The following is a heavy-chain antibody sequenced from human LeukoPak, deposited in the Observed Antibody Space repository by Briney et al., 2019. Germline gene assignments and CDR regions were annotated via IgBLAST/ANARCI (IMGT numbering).Heavy chain of an antibody. J-gene: IGHJ5*02. CDR2: ISSIGSTI. Sequence: RGTLRLSCAASGFTFSSYEMNWVRQAPGKGLEWVSYISSIGSTIYYADSAKGGFTISRDNAKNSLYLQMHVLRVEDTALYYCVNSGFDPWGQGTLVTVSS. V-gene: IGHV3-48*03. CDR1: GFTFSSYE. D-gene: IGHD3-10*01. CDR3: VNSGFDP.